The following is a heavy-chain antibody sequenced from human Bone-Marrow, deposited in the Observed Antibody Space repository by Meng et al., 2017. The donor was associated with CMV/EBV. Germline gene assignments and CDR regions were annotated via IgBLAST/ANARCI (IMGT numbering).Heavy chain of an antibody. CDR2: MNPNSGNT. CDR1: GYTFTSYD. V-gene: IGHV1-8*01. J-gene: IGHJ6*02. D-gene: IGHD3-3*01. Sequence: ASVKVSCKASGYTFTSYDIMWVRQATGQGLEWMGWMNPNSGNTGYAQKFQGRVTMTSNTSISTAYMELSSLRSEDTAVYYCARSPRITIFGVVMHNYGMDVSGQGTTVTVSS. CDR3: ARSPRITIFGVVMHNYGMDV.